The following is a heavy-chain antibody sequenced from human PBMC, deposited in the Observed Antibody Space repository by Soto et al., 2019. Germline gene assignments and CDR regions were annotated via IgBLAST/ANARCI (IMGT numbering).Heavy chain of an antibody. CDR3: EREWLTQDYYGTDV. CDR2: IYYSGST. D-gene: IGHD5-12*01. V-gene: IGHV4-39*02. J-gene: IGHJ6*02. CDR1: GGSISSSSYY. Sequence: SETLSLTCTVSGGSISSSSYYWGWIRQPPGKGLEWIGSIYYSGSTYYNPSLKSRVTISVDTSKNQFSLKLSSVTAADTAVYYCEREWLTQDYYGTDVWGQGTTVTVSS.